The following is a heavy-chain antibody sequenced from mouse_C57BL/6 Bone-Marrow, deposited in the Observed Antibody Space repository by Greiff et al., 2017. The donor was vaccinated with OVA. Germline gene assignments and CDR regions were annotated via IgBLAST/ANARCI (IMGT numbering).Heavy chain of an antibody. CDR3: ARPHYYGSSLFDY. D-gene: IGHD1-1*01. CDR1: GFTFSSYG. Sequence: EVKVVESGGDLVKPGGSLKLSCAASGFTFSSYGMSWVRQTPDKRLEWVATISSGGSYTYYPDSVKGRFTISRDNAKNTLYLQMSSLKSEDTAMYYCARPHYYGSSLFDYWGQGTTLTVSS. J-gene: IGHJ2*01. V-gene: IGHV5-6*01. CDR2: ISSGGSYT.